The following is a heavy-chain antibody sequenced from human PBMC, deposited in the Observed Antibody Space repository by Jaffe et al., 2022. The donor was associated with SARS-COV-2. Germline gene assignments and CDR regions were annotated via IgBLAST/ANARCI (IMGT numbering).Heavy chain of an antibody. V-gene: IGHV3-23*04. Sequence: EVQLVESGGGLVQPGGSLRLSCAASGFTFSSYAMSWVRQAPGKGLEWVSAISGSGGSTYYADSVKGRFTISRDNSKNTLYLQMNSLRAEDTAVYYCAKGGMVRGVPACWFDPWGQGTLVTVSS. CDR2: ISGSGGST. CDR1: GFTFSSYA. J-gene: IGHJ5*02. D-gene: IGHD3-10*01. CDR3: AKGGMVRGVPACWFDP.